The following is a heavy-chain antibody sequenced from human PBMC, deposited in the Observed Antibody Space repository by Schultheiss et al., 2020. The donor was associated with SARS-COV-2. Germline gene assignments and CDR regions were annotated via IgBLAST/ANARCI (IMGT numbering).Heavy chain of an antibody. V-gene: IGHV1-69*13. CDR2: IIPIFGTA. Sequence: SVKVSCKASGGTFSSYAISWVRQAPGQGLEWMGGIIPIFGTANYAQKFQGRVTITADESTSTAYMELSSLRSEDTAVYYCARGVRGYYDSSGYYFSHYYYYGMDVWGQGTTVTVSS. CDR3: ARGVRGYYDSSGYYFSHYYYYGMDV. CDR1: GGTFSSYA. J-gene: IGHJ6*02. D-gene: IGHD3-22*01.